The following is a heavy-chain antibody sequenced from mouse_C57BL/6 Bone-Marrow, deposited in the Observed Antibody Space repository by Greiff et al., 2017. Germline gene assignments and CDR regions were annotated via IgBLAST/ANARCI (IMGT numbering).Heavy chain of an antibody. Sequence: VQLQQPGAELVKPGASVKLSCKASGYTFTSYWMHWVKQRPGQGLEWIGMIHPNSGSTNYNEKLKSKATLTVDKSSSTAYMQLSSLTSEDSAVYYCARCYYGSSSPWFAYWGQGTLVTVSA. V-gene: IGHV1-64*01. CDR3: ARCYYGSSSPWFAY. J-gene: IGHJ3*01. CDR1: GYTFTSYW. CDR2: IHPNSGST. D-gene: IGHD1-1*01.